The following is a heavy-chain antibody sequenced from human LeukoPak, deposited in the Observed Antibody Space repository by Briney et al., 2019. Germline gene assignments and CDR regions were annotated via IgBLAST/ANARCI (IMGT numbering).Heavy chain of an antibody. CDR2: IYPSGNT. CDR3: ARSDGSSWYYFDF. CDR1: GASISSYY. J-gene: IGHJ4*02. D-gene: IGHD6-13*01. Sequence: SQTLSLTCTVSGASISSYYWSWIRQPAGKGLEWIGHIYPSGNTNYNPSLKTRVTISVDKSKNQISLKLNSVTAADTAVYYCARSDGSSWYYFDFWGQGTLVTVSS. V-gene: IGHV4-4*07.